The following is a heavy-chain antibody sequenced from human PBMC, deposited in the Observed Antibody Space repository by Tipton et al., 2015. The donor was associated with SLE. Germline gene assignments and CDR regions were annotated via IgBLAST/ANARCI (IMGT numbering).Heavy chain of an antibody. Sequence: TLSLTCTVSNDSITSNNWWTWVRQPPGKGLEWIGEIYHNANTNYNSSLKSRLTMSVDKSKNQFSLRLTSVTAADTAAYYCARGNKVEEDLDFWGPGILVTVSS. CDR2: IYHNANT. CDR1: NDSITSNNW. D-gene: IGHD5-12*01. CDR3: ARGNKVEEDLDF. J-gene: IGHJ4*02. V-gene: IGHV4-4*02.